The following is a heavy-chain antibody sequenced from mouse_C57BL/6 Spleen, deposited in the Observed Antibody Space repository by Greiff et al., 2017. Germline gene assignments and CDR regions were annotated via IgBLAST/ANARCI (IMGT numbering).Heavy chain of an antibody. CDR2: ISNLAYSI. Sequence: DVKLQESGGGLVQPGGSLKLSCAASGFTFSDYGMAWVRQAPRKGPEWVAFISNLAYSIYYADTVTGRFTISRENAKNTLYLEMSSLRSEDTAMYYCARSYYGSILYWYFDVWGTGTTVTVAS. J-gene: IGHJ1*03. CDR3: ARSYYGSILYWYFDV. V-gene: IGHV5-15*01. D-gene: IGHD1-1*01. CDR1: GFTFSDYG.